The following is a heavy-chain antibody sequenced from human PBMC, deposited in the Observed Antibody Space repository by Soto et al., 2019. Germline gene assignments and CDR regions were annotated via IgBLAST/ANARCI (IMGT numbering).Heavy chain of an antibody. CDR3: ARGSYYDSSGFLDAFDI. V-gene: IGHV1-69*13. CDR1: GGTFSSYA. D-gene: IGHD3-22*01. Sequence: SVKVSCKASGGTFSSYAISWVRQAPGQGLEWMGGIIPIFGTANYAQKFQGRVTITADESTSTAYMELSSLRSEDTAVYYCARGSYYDSSGFLDAFDIWGQGTMVTVS. CDR2: IIPIFGTA. J-gene: IGHJ3*02.